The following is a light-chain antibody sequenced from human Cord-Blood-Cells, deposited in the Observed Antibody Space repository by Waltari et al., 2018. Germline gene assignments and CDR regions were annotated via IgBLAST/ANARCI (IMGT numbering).Light chain of an antibody. CDR3: AAWDDSLNGYV. CDR1: SSTLGSNT. J-gene: IGLJ1*01. CDR2: SNN. Sequence: QSVLTQPPSASGTPGQRVTISCSGSSSTLGSNTVNWYQQLPGTAPKPLIYSNNQRPSGVPDRFSGSKSGTSASLAISGLQSEDEADYYCAAWDDSLNGYVFGTGTKVTVL. V-gene: IGLV1-44*01.